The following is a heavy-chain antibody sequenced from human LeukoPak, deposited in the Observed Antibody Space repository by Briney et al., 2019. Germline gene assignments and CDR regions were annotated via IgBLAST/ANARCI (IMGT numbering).Heavy chain of an antibody. Sequence: GGSLRLSCAASGFTFSSYEMNWVRQAPGKGLEWVSYISSSGSTIYYADSVKGRFTISRDNAKNSLYLQMNSLRAEDTAVYYCARVPVSVAGTSDYWGQGTLVTVSS. V-gene: IGHV3-48*03. CDR3: ARVPVSVAGTSDY. CDR1: GFTFSSYE. CDR2: ISSSGSTI. J-gene: IGHJ4*02. D-gene: IGHD6-19*01.